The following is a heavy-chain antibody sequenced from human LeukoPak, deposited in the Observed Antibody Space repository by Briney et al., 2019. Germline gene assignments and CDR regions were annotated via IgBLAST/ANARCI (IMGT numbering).Heavy chain of an antibody. CDR2: VSHSGAT. V-gene: IGHV4-39*06. CDR3: ASRIVVSPTAIETWFGS. Sequence: SETLSLTCAVSGASVSSSTYFWGWLRQPPGEGPEWLGSVSHSGATYYNPSLKSRVTISLDTSKNQITLTVTSVTVADTALYFCASRIVVSPTAIETWFGSWGQGTLVTVSS. CDR1: GASVSSSTYF. D-gene: IGHD2-2*01. J-gene: IGHJ5*01.